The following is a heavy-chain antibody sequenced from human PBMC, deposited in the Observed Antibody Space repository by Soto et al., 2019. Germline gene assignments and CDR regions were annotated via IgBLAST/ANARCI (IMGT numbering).Heavy chain of an antibody. J-gene: IGHJ6*02. V-gene: IGHV4-39*01. CDR3: ASIRITMVRQNYGMDV. Sequence: QLQLQESGPGLVKPSETLSLTCTVSGGSISSSSYYWGWIRQPPGKGLEWIGSIYYSGSTYYNPSLKSRVTIPVDTSKNQFSLKLSSVTAADTAVYYCASIRITMVRQNYGMDVWGQGTTVTVSS. CDR1: GGSISSSSYY. D-gene: IGHD3-10*01. CDR2: IYYSGST.